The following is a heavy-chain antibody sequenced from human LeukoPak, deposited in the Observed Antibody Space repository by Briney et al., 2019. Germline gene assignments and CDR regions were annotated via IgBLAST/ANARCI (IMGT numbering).Heavy chain of an antibody. V-gene: IGHV3-23*01. CDR3: AKVLDGSGYYPSDR. D-gene: IGHD3-22*01. CDR2: ISGTGGST. Sequence: PGGSLRLSCAASGFAFTNYAMTWVRQAPGEGLEWVSTISGTGGSTYYAPSLKGRLTVSRDNSKNTLYLRLSSLRAGDTAVYYCAKVLDGSGYYPSDRWGQGTLVIVSS. CDR1: GFAFTNYA. J-gene: IGHJ5*02.